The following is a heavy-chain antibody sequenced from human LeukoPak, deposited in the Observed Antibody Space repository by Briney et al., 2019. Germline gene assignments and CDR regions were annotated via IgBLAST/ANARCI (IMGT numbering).Heavy chain of an antibody. V-gene: IGHV3-9*01. Sequence: PGRSLRLSCAASGFTFDDYAMHWVRHAPGKGLEWVSGINWNSGSIGYADSVKGRFTISRDNAKNSLYLQMNSLRAEDTAVYYCARDPSSGWYLKGWFDPWGQGTLVTVSS. CDR2: INWNSGSI. CDR1: GFTFDDYA. D-gene: IGHD6-19*01. J-gene: IGHJ5*02. CDR3: ARDPSSGWYLKGWFDP.